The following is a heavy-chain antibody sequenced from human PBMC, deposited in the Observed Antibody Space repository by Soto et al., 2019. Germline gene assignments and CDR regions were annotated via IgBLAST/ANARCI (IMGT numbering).Heavy chain of an antibody. V-gene: IGHV3-9*01. J-gene: IGHJ6*02. D-gene: IGHD2-2*01. CDR3: AKDILPAAARWAMAV. CDR2: ISWDGGGI. Sequence: GGSLRLSWRGSGCTFEDFAIQWVRKLPGKGLEWVGGISWDGGGIGYGESVKGGFTISADNAISTLYLQRNSLRAEDRALYYWAKDILPAAARWAMAVWGQGTTAPASS. CDR1: GCTFEDFA.